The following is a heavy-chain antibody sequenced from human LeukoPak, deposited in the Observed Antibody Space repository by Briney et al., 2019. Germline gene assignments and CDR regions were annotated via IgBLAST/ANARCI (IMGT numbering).Heavy chain of an antibody. CDR1: GFTFSSYG. CDR2: ISYDGSNK. Sequence: GRSLRLSCAASGFTFSSYGMHWVRQAPGKGLEWVAVISYDGSNKYYADSVKGRFTISRDNSKNTLYLQMNSLGAEDTAVYYCAKDMWIDKAAAGTAGFDYWGQGTLVTVSS. V-gene: IGHV3-30*18. J-gene: IGHJ4*02. D-gene: IGHD6-13*01. CDR3: AKDMWIDKAAAGTAGFDY.